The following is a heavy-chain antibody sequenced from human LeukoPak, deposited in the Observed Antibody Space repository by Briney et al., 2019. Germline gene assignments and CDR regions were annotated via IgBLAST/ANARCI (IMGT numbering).Heavy chain of an antibody. V-gene: IGHV3-9*01. CDR2: ISWNSVNI. D-gene: IGHD1-26*01. J-gene: IGHJ3*02. Sequence: SLRLSFAASGFNFNDYAMYWVRQAPGKGLEWVSGISWNSVNIAYAGSVKGRFTISRDNAKNSLYLQMNSLRAEDTAFYYCAKPFSRGSFVGFDIWGQGTMVTVSS. CDR3: AKPFSRGSFVGFDI. CDR1: GFNFNDYA.